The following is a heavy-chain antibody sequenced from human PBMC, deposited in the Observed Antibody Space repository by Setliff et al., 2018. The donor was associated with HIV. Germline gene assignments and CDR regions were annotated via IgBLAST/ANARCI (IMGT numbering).Heavy chain of an antibody. D-gene: IGHD1-26*01. V-gene: IGHV4-4*07. Sequence: PSETLSLTCTVSGGSISNYYWAWIRQPAGKGLEWIGRIYSSGSTDYNPSLRSRVTMSVDTSNNQFSLRLTPVTAADAAFYYCARDVGGLQMATNFGYWGQGTLVTVSS. J-gene: IGHJ4*02. CDR1: GGSISNYY. CDR3: ARDVGGLQMATNFGY. CDR2: IYSSGST.